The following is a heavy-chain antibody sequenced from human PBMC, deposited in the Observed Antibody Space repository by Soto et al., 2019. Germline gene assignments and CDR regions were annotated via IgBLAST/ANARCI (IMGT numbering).Heavy chain of an antibody. J-gene: IGHJ5*02. CDR3: ARHKNDYGRFNWFDP. Sequence: SETLTLTSTYSGSSISTSVSTYPWFRPSPGMRLHWLGLMSYTANTYSNPSLKSRVTISVDPSNNQFSLRLRSVTAADTAVYYCARHKNDYGRFNWFDPWGQGTPVTVSS. CDR2: MSYTANT. V-gene: IGHV4-39*01. D-gene: IGHD3-10*01. CDR1: GSSISTSVST.